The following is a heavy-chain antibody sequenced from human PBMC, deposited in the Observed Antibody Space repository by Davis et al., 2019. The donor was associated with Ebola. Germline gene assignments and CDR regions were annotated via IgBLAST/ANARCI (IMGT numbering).Heavy chain of an antibody. CDR2: INPNSGRS. J-gene: IGHJ6*02. CDR1: GYTFTAYY. V-gene: IGHV1-2*06. CDR3: ARGRVTMTEVPRDYYYGLDV. Sequence: AASVKVSCKASGYTFTAYYVDWVRQAPGQGLEWMGRINPNSGRSNFAQKFLGRVTMTSDTSITTAYMELRRLRSDDTALYFCARGRVTMTEVPRDYYYGLDVWGQGTTVTVSS. D-gene: IGHD3-22*01.